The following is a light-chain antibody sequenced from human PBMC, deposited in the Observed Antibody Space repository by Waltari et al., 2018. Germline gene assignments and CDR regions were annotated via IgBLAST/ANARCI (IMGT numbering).Light chain of an antibody. CDR3: YSASDDNLI. Sequence: SYELTQPSSVSVSPGQTAKITCSGAIPTEQYARWFQPKPGQPPVMLIYRDSEPPSCVPDRFSGSSSGPTVTLTISGAQDEDEADYYCYSASDDNLIFGGGTKLTVL. CDR2: RDS. V-gene: IGLV3-27*01. J-gene: IGLJ2*01. CDR1: IPTEQY.